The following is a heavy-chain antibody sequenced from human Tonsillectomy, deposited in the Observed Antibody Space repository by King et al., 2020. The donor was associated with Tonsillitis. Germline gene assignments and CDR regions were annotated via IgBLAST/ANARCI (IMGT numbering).Heavy chain of an antibody. V-gene: IGHV4-59*01. D-gene: IGHD4-17*01. J-gene: IGHJ3*02. CDR3: ARIHNAVTNAFDI. CDR1: GGSISSYY. Sequence: QLQESGPGLVKPSKTLSLTCTVSGGSISSYYWSWIRQPPGKELEWIGYIYYSGSTNYNPSLKSRVTISLDTSKNQFSLKLSSVTAADTAGYYCARIHNAVTNAFDIGGQGTMVTGSS. CDR2: IYYSGST.